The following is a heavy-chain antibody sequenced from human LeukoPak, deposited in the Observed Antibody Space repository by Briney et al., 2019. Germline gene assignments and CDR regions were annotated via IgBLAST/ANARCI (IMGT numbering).Heavy chain of an antibody. V-gene: IGHV4-59*06. CDR3: ARVRPGYGSGSYYTATFDY. D-gene: IGHD3-10*01. CDR1: GGSISSYY. Sequence: SETLSLTCTVSGGSISSYYWSWIRQPPGKGLEWIGYIYYSGSTYYNPSLKSRVTISVDTSKNQFSLKLSSVTAADTAVYYCARVRPGYGSGSYYTATFDYWGQGTLVTVSS. J-gene: IGHJ4*02. CDR2: IYYSGST.